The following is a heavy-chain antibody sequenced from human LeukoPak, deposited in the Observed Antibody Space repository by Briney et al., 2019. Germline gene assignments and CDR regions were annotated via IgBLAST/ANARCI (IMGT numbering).Heavy chain of an antibody. CDR1: GYSISSGYY. J-gene: IGHJ4*02. CDR3: AREAQLLWFGEGGALDY. V-gene: IGHV4-38-2*02. Sequence: SETLSLTCSVSGYSISSGYYWGWIRQPPGKGLGWIGNIYHSGSTYYNPSLKSRVTISVDTSKNQFSLKLSSVTAADTAVYYCAREAQLLWFGEGGALDYWGQGTLVTVSS. D-gene: IGHD3-10*01. CDR2: IYHSGST.